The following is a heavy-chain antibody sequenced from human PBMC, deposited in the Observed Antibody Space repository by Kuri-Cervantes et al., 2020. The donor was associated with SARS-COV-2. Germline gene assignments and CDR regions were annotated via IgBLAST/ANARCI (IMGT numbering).Heavy chain of an antibody. CDR1: GFTFSSYG. CDR2: ISYDGSNK. Sequence: GGSLRLSCAASGFTFSSYGMHWVRQAPGKGLEWVAVISYDGSNKYYADSVKGRFTISRDHSKNTLYVQMNSLRAEDTAVYYCARDLSGSGSFDYWGQGTLVTVSS. J-gene: IGHJ4*02. V-gene: IGHV3-30*03. CDR3: ARDLSGSGSFDY. D-gene: IGHD3-10*01.